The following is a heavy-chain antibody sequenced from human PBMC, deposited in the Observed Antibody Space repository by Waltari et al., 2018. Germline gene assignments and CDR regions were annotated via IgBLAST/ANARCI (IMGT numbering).Heavy chain of an antibody. V-gene: IGHV1-18*01. D-gene: IGHD5-12*01. CDR3: ARGGSRWLQPSQWYFDY. Sequence: QVQLVQSGAEVKKPGASVKVSCKASGYTFTSYGISWVRQAPGQGLEWMGWIRAYNGNTNDAQKLQGRVTMTTDTSTSTAYMELRSLRSDDTAVYYCARGGSRWLQPSQWYFDYWGQGTLVTVSS. CDR1: GYTFTSYG. CDR2: IRAYNGNT. J-gene: IGHJ4*02.